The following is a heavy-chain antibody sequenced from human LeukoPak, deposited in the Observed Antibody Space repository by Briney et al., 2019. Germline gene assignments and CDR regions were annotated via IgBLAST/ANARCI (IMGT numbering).Heavy chain of an antibody. CDR1: GFTFSSYS. CDR3: ARDSGYSYGTDY. CDR2: IGNSGSNI. V-gene: IGHV3-48*01. Sequence: GGSLRLSCAASGFTFSSYSMNWVRQAPGKGLEWVSYIGNSGSNIYYADSVKGRFTISRDNAENSLYLQMNSLRAEDTAMYYCARDSGYSYGTDYWGQGTLVTVSS. D-gene: IGHD5-18*01. J-gene: IGHJ4*02.